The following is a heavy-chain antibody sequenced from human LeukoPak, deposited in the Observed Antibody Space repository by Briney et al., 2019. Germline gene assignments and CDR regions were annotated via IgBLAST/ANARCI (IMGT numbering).Heavy chain of an antibody. J-gene: IGHJ5*02. V-gene: IGHV1-69*13. CDR2: IIPIFGTA. CDR1: GGTFSSYA. CDR3: AREGKQWLANNWFDP. Sequence: SVKVSCKASGGTFSSYAISWVRQAPGQGLEWMGGIIPIFGTANYAQKFQGRVTITADESTSTAYMELSSLRSEDTAVYYCAREGKQWLANNWFDPWGQGTLVAVSS. D-gene: IGHD6-19*01.